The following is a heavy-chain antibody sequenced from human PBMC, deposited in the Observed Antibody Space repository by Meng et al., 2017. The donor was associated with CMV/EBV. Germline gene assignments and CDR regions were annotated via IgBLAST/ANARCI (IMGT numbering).Heavy chain of an antibody. J-gene: IGHJ4*02. Sequence: VKVSCKAAGYTFTTYDINWVRQASGQGLEWMGWMNPNSGNTGYAQKYQGRLTITMNTSISTAYMELTSLTSEDTAVYYCATGGGLGAAAGVFDFWGQGSLVTVSS. CDR2: MNPNSGNT. V-gene: IGHV1-8*03. CDR1: GYTFTTYD. D-gene: IGHD6-13*01. CDR3: ATGGGLGAAAGVFDF.